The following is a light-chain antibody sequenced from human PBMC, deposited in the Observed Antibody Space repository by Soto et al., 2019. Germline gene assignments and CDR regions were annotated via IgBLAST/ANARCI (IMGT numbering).Light chain of an antibody. J-gene: IGKJ1*01. CDR1: QGISNY. V-gene: IGKV1-27*01. Sequence: DIQMTQSPSSLSASVGDTVTITCRASQGISNYLAWYQQKPGQVPNLLIYAASTLESGVPSRFSGSGSGTDFTLTISSLRPEDVATYYCQQYNNPPRTFGQGTKVEI. CDR2: AAS. CDR3: QQYNNPPRT.